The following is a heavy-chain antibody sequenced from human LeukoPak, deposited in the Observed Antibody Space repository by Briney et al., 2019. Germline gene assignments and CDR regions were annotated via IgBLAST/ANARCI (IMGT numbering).Heavy chain of an antibody. V-gene: IGHV4-39*07. J-gene: IGHJ4*02. Sequence: SDTLSLTCTVSGCSISSSCYYWGWIRQPPGKELEWIGSIYYSGSTYYNPSLKSRVTISVDTSKNQFSLKLSSVTAADTAVYYCARDITGSFNYWGQGNLVTVSS. CDR2: IYYSGST. CDR1: GCSISSSCYY. D-gene: IGHD1-14*01. CDR3: ARDITGSFNY.